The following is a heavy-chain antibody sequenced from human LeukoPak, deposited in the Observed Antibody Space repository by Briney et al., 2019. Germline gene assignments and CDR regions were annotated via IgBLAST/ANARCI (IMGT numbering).Heavy chain of an antibody. Sequence: GRSLRLSCAASGFTFSNYGMHWFRQAPGKGLEWVAVISYDGSNKYYTDSVKGRFTISRDNSKNTLYLQMNSLRAEDTAVYYCAKGGAEWELLNWFDPWGQGTLVTVSS. D-gene: IGHD1-26*01. CDR3: AKGGAEWELLNWFDP. V-gene: IGHV3-30*18. J-gene: IGHJ5*02. CDR1: GFTFSNYG. CDR2: ISYDGSNK.